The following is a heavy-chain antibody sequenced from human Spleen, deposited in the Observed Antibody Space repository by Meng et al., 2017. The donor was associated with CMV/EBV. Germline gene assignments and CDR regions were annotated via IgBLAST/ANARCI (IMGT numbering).Heavy chain of an antibody. J-gene: IGHJ4*02. CDR2: IKQDGSEK. CDR3: AKGGLMVYAIFFDY. Sequence: GGSLRLSCAASGFTFSSYWMSWVRQAPGKGLEWVANIKQDGSEKYYVDSVKGRFTISRDNSKNTLYLQMNSLRAEDTAVYYCAKGGLMVYAIFFDYWGQGTLVTVSS. CDR1: GFTFSSYW. D-gene: IGHD2-8*01. V-gene: IGHV3-7*03.